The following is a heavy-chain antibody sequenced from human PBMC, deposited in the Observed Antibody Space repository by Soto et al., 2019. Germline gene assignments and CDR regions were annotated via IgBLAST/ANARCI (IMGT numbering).Heavy chain of an antibody. V-gene: IGHV1-3*01. J-gene: IGHJ4*02. CDR3: ARDIRSITIFGAVPPAY. D-gene: IGHD3-3*01. CDR1: GYTFTSYA. Sequence: ASVKVSCKASGYTFTSYAMHWVRQAPGQRLEWMGWINAGNGNTKYSQKFQGRVTITRDTSASTAYMELSSLRSEDTTVYYCARDIRSITIFGAVPPAYWGQGTLVTVAS. CDR2: INAGNGNT.